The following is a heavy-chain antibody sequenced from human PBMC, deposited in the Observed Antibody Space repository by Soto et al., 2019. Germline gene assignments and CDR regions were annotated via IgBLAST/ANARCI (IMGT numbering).Heavy chain of an antibody. CDR1: GYAFSKYG. CDR2: IWPDTGDT. CDR3: ATSYDSGFDP. V-gene: IGHV1-18*04. Sequence: QLRLVQSGAEVERPGASVRVSCKAYGYAFSKYGISWIRQAPGQGLEWMGWIWPDTGDTNYAQKFQGRVTMTTDTSSNTAYMELRSLRSDDTAMYYCATSYDSGFDPWGQGTLVSVSS. D-gene: IGHD5-12*01. J-gene: IGHJ5*02.